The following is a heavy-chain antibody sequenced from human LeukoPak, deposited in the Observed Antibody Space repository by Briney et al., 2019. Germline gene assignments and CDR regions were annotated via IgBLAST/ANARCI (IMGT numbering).Heavy chain of an antibody. CDR1: GFTFSSYW. D-gene: IGHD2-2*02. J-gene: IGHJ6*02. V-gene: IGHV3-7*01. CDR3: ARPQAYCSSTSCYTSNYYYGMDV. CDR2: IKQDGSEK. Sequence: GGPLRLSCAASGFTFSSYWMSWVRQAPGKGLEWVAHIKQDGSEKYYVDSVKGRFTISRDNAKNSLYLQMNSLRAEDTAVYYCARPQAYCSSTSCYTSNYYYGMDVWGQGTTVTVSS.